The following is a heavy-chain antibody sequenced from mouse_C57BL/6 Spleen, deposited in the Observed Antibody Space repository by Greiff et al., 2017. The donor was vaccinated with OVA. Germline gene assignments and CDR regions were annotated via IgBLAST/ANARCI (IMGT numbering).Heavy chain of an antibody. D-gene: IGHD2-5*01. CDR2: IDPSDSYT. CDR1: GYTFTSYW. CDR3: ATYYSNQGYFDV. J-gene: IGHJ1*03. V-gene: IGHV1-50*01. Sequence: QLQQPGAELVKPGASVKLSCKASGYTFTSYWMQWVKQRPGQGLEWIGEIDPSDSYTNYNQKFKGKATLTVDTSSSTAYMQLSSLTSEDSAVYYCATYYSNQGYFDVWGTGTTVTVSS.